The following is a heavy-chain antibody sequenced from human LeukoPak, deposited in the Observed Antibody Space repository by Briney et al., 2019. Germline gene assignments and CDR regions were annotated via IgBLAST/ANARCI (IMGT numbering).Heavy chain of an antibody. CDR3: TSGAYYNDY. J-gene: IGHJ4*02. CDR2: IKSDGSGT. Sequence: GGSLRLSCAASGFTFSTYWMHWVRQVPGKGLVWVTHIKSDGSGTEYADSVKGRFTISRDNAKNTLYMQMNSLRAEDTAVYYCTSGAYYNDYWGQGTLDTVSS. CDR1: GFTFSTYW. D-gene: IGHD3-22*01. V-gene: IGHV3-74*03.